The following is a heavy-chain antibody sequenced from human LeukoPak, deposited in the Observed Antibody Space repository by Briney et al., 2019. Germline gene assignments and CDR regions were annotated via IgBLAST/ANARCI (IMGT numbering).Heavy chain of an antibody. CDR1: GYTFTSYD. J-gene: IGHJ4*02. D-gene: IGHD7-27*01. Sequence: ASVRVSCKASGYTFTSYDINWMRQATGQGLEWMGWMSPNSGNTGYAQKFQGRVTMTRDTSTGTAYLELSSLRSEDSAVYYCVRTPPNWGADFWGQGTLVTVSS. CDR2: MSPNSGNT. CDR3: VRTPPNWGADF. V-gene: IGHV1-8*01.